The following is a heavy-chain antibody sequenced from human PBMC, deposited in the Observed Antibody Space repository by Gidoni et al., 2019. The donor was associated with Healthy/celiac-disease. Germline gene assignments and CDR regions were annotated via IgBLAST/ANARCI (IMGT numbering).Heavy chain of an antibody. CDR1: GFTCYDYA. CDR3: AKGAYGGPGFFIDY. V-gene: IGHV3-9*01. J-gene: IGHJ4*02. Sequence: EVQLVESGGGLVQPGRSLRLSCAASGFTCYDYAMHWVRQAPGRGLEWVSGISWNSGSIGYADSVKGRFTISRDNAKNSLYLHMNSLRAEDTALYYCAKGAYGGPGFFIDYWGQGTLVTVSS. D-gene: IGHD3-3*01. CDR2: ISWNSGSI.